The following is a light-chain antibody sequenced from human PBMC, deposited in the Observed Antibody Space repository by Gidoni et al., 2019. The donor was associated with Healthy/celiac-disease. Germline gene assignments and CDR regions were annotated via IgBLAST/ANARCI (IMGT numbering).Light chain of an antibody. J-gene: IGLJ1*01. CDR2: GKN. CDR3: NSRDSSGNHLYV. Sequence: SSELNQDPAVSVALGQTVRITCQGDSLRSYYASWYQQKPGQAPVLVIYGKNNRPSGIPDRFSGSSSGNTASLTITGAQAEDEADYYCNSRDSSGNHLYVFGTGTKVTVL. CDR1: SLRSYY. V-gene: IGLV3-19*01.